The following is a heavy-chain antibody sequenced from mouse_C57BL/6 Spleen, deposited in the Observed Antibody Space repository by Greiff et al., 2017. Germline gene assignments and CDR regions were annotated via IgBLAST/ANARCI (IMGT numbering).Heavy chain of an antibody. J-gene: IGHJ2*01. V-gene: IGHV3-6*01. Sequence: EVQLQESGPGLVKPSQSLSLTCSVTGYSITSGYYWNWIRQFPGNKLEWMGYISYDGSNNYNPTLKNRISITRDTSKNQFFLKLNSVTTEDTATYDCARIHDGYYYFDYWGQGTTLTVSS. CDR2: ISYDGSN. CDR1: GYSITSGYY. CDR3: ARIHDGYYYFDY. D-gene: IGHD2-3*01.